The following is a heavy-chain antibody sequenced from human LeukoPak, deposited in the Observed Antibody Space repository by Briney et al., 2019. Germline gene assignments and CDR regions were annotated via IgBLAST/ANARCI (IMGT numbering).Heavy chain of an antibody. CDR1: GFTFSSYG. J-gene: IGHJ4*02. CDR2: IRYDGSNK. D-gene: IGHD6-13*01. CDR3: AKWWGPGYSSSWYRASYFDY. Sequence: GGSLRLSCAASGFTFSSYGMHWVRQAPGKGLEWVAFIRYDGSNKYYADSVKGRFTIPRDNSKNTLYLQMNSLRAEDTAVYYCAKWWGPGYSSSWYRASYFDYWGQGTLVTVSS. V-gene: IGHV3-30*02.